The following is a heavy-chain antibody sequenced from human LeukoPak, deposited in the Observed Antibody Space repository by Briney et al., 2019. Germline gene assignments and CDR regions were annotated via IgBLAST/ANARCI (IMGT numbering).Heavy chain of an antibody. V-gene: IGHV5-51*01. CDR1: GYSFTSYW. Sequence: GESLKISCKGSGYSFTSYWIGWVRQMPGKGLEWMGIIYPGDYDTRYSPSFQGQVTISADKSISIAYLQWSSLKASDTAMYYCARRMYYYDSSGFHMGAYFDYWGQGTLVTVSS. CDR2: IYPGDYDT. J-gene: IGHJ4*02. CDR3: ARRMYYYDSSGFHMGAYFDY. D-gene: IGHD3-22*01.